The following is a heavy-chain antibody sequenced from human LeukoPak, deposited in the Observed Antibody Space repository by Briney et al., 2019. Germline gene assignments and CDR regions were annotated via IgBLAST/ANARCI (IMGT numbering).Heavy chain of an antibody. Sequence: SVKVSCKASGYTFTSYDINWVRQATGQGLEWMGWMNPNSGNTGYAQKFHARVTITRNTSISTAYMELSSLRSEDTAVYYCARGVVRGGWYHLFDSWGQGTLVTVSS. CDR3: ARGVVRGGWYHLFDS. CDR2: MNPNSGNT. V-gene: IGHV1-8*03. D-gene: IGHD6-19*01. J-gene: IGHJ4*02. CDR1: GYTFTSYD.